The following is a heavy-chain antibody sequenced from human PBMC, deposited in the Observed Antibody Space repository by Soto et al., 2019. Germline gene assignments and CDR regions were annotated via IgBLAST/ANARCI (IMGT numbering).Heavy chain of an antibody. V-gene: IGHV1-18*04. Sequence: QVQLVQSGAEVKKPGASVKVSCKASGYTFTSYGISWVRQAPGQGLEWMGWISAYNGGTSYAQKFQGRVTMTRDTSISTAYMELTRLRSDDTAVYYCARDYGDYDNWFDPWGQGTLVTVSS. CDR2: ISAYNGGT. J-gene: IGHJ5*02. CDR3: ARDYGDYDNWFDP. D-gene: IGHD4-17*01. CDR1: GYTFTSYG.